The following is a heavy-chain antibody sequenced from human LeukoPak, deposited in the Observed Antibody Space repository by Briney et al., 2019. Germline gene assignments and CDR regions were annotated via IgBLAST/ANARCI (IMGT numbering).Heavy chain of an antibody. Sequence: PGGSLRLSCAASGFTFSSYGMHWVRQAPGKGLEWVAVIWYDGSNKYHADSVKGRFTISRDNSKNTLYLQMNSLRAEDTAVYYCARDRLELRGTSYMDVWGKGTTVTVSS. V-gene: IGHV3-33*01. CDR3: ARDRLELRGTSYMDV. CDR2: IWYDGSNK. D-gene: IGHD1-7*01. J-gene: IGHJ6*03. CDR1: GFTFSSYG.